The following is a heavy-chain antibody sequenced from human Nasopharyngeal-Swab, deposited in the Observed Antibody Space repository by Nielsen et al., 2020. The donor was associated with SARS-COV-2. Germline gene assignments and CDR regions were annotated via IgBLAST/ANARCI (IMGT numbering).Heavy chain of an antibody. D-gene: IGHD6-19*01. J-gene: IGHJ4*02. Sequence: GESLKISCAASGFTFSSYAMSWVRQAPGKGLEWVSAISGSGGSTYYADSVKGRFTISRDNSKTMLYLQMNSLRAEDTAVYYCAKDIYSSGWYYFDYWGQGTLVTVSS. CDR1: GFTFSSYA. V-gene: IGHV3-23*01. CDR3: AKDIYSSGWYYFDY. CDR2: ISGSGGST.